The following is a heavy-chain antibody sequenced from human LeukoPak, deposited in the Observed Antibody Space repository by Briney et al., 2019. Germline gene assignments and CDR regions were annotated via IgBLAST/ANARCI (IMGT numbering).Heavy chain of an antibody. D-gene: IGHD2-2*01. CDR3: AREARYCSSSSCDYFDY. CDR1: GFTFSSYS. J-gene: IGHJ4*02. CDR2: ISSSSSYI. V-gene: IGHV3-21*01. Sequence: PGGSLRLSCAASGFTFSSYSMNWVRQAPGKGLEWVSSISSSSSYIYYADSVKGRFTISRDNAKNSLYLQMNSLRAEDTAVYYCAREARYCSSSSCDYFDYWGQGTLVTVSS.